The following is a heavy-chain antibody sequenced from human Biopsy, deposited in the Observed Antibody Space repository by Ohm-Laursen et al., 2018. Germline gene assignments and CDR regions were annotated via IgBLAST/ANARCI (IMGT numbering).Heavy chain of an antibody. CDR3: ARGVYDTTEFFSGLDV. J-gene: IGHJ6*02. CDR1: GLKFSTYV. D-gene: IGHD5/OR15-5a*01. Sequence: SLRLSCAASGLKFSTYVMSWVRQAPGKGLEWISYISRSSSTIYYADSVKGRFTISRDNGKNSMFLQMSSLTAEDTAVYFCARGVYDTTEFFSGLDVWGQGTTVTVSS. V-gene: IGHV3-48*01. CDR2: ISRSSSTI.